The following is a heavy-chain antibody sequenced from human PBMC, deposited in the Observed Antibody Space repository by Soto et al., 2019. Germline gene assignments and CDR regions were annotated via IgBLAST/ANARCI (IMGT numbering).Heavy chain of an antibody. CDR2: VDGGGDST. CDR1: GFTFSSFG. V-gene: IGHV3-23*01. J-gene: IGHJ4*02. CDR3: VKDVGYGFILYDF. D-gene: IGHD3-16*01. Sequence: GGSLRLSCTASGFTFSSFGMTWVRQAPGKGLEWVSTVDGGGDSTHYADSVKGRFSIFRDNSKNTVYLQMNSLRAEDSAIYYCVKDVGYGFILYDFWGQGTLVTVSS.